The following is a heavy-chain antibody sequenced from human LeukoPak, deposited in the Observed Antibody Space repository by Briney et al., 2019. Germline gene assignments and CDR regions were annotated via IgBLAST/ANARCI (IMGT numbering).Heavy chain of an antibody. D-gene: IGHD2-2*03. V-gene: IGHV3-23*01. CDR1: GFTFSSYA. CDR2: ISGSGGST. Sequence: GGSLRLSCAASGFTFSSYAMSWVRQAPGKGLEWVSAISGSGGSTYYADSVKGRFTISRDNSKNTLYLQMNSLRAGDTAVYYCAKVSYGYCSSTSCYALDYWGQGTLVTVSS. J-gene: IGHJ4*02. CDR3: AKVSYGYCSSTSCYALDY.